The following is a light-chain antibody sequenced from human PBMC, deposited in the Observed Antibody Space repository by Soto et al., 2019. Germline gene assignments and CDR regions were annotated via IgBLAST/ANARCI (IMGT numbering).Light chain of an antibody. CDR1: QSVGSTY. V-gene: IGKV3-20*01. J-gene: IGKJ2*01. CDR3: QQYGSSPFT. Sequence: EIVLTQSPGTLSLSPGERATLSCRASQSVGSTYLAWYQQTPGQAPRLLIYGTSTRATGIPDRFSGSGSGTDFTLTIRRLEPEDFAVYYCQQYGSSPFTFGQGANLEIK. CDR2: GTS.